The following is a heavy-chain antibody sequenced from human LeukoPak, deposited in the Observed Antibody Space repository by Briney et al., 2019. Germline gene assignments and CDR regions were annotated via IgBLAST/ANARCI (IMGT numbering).Heavy chain of an antibody. CDR1: GGSISSYY. CDR2: IYYSGST. CDR3: ARDGGYGDYVGYYYGMDV. Sequence: PSETLSLTCTGSGGSISSYYWSWIRQPPGKGLEWIGYIYYSGSTNYNPSLKSRVTISVDTSKNQFSLKLSSVTAADTAVYYCARDGGYGDYVGYYYGMDVWGQGTTVTVSS. J-gene: IGHJ6*02. V-gene: IGHV4-59*01. D-gene: IGHD4-17*01.